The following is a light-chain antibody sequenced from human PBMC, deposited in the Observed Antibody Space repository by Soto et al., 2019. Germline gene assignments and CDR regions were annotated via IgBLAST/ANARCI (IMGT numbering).Light chain of an antibody. Sequence: DIQMTQSPSTLSASVGDRVTITCRATESISSWLAWYQQKPGKAPKLLIYDASDLESGVPLRFGGRGSETEFTLTISGLQPDDFATYYCQQYNSFPRTFGQGTKVEI. CDR2: DAS. CDR3: QQYNSFPRT. CDR1: ESISSW. J-gene: IGKJ1*01. V-gene: IGKV1-5*01.